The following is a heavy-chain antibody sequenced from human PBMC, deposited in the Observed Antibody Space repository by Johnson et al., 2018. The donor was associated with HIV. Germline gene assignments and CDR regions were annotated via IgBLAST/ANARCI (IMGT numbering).Heavy chain of an antibody. D-gene: IGHD6-19*01. V-gene: IGHV3-30-3*01. CDR2: ISYDGSNK. J-gene: IGHJ3*02. CDR3: AKDLSPYSSGWYDAFDI. Sequence: QVQLVESGGGVVQPGRSLRLSCAASGFTFSTYAMHWVRQAPGKGLEWVAVISYDGSNKYYADSVKGRFTISRDNSKNTLYLQMNSLRAEDTAVYYCAKDLSPYSSGWYDAFDIRGQGTMVTVSS. CDR1: GFTFSTYA.